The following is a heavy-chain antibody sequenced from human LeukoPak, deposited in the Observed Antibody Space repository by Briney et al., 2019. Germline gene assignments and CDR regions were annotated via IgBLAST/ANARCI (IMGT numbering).Heavy chain of an antibody. J-gene: IGHJ5*02. CDR2: MYYSGNA. CDR1: GGSLSSGSYY. V-gene: IGHV4-31*03. Sequence: SETLSLACTVSGGSLSSGSYYWSWIRQHSGKGLEWIGYMYYSGNAYYNLSLKSRITISVDTSKSQFSLKLNSVTAADTAVYYCARGGTTDWFDPWGQGTLVTVSS. D-gene: IGHD1-7*01. CDR3: ARGGTTDWFDP.